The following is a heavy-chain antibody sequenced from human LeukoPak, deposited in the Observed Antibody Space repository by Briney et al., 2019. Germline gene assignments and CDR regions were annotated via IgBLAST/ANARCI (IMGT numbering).Heavy chain of an antibody. V-gene: IGHV4-59*01. CDR3: ASERYYYDSSGYSLEPYYFDY. J-gene: IGHJ4*02. CDR1: GGSISSYY. D-gene: IGHD3-22*01. CDR2: IYYSGST. Sequence: SETLSLTCTVSGGSISSYYWSWIRQPPGKGLEWIGYIYYSGSTNYNPSLKSRVTISVDTSKNQFSLKLSSVTAADTAVYYCASERYYYDSSGYSLEPYYFDYWGQGTLVTVSS.